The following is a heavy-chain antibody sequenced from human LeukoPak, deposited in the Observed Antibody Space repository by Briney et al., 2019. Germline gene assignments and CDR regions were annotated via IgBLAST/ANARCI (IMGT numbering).Heavy chain of an antibody. CDR1: GYSFTSYW. CDR3: ARQTITMVRGVIIPDAFGI. Sequence: GESLKISCKGSGYSFTSYWIGWVRQMPGKGLEWMGIIYPGDSDTRYSPSFQGQVTISADKSISTAYLQWSSLKASDTAMYYCARQTITMVRGVIIPDAFGIWGQGTMVTVSS. V-gene: IGHV5-51*01. J-gene: IGHJ3*02. D-gene: IGHD3-10*01. CDR2: IYPGDSDT.